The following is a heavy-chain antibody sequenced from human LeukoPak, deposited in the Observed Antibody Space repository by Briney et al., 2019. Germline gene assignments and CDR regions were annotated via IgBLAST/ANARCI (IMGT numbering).Heavy chain of an antibody. Sequence: PGGSLRLSCAASGFTFSSYSMNWVRQAPGKGLEWVSSISTSSSYIYYADSVKGRFTISRDNAKNSLYLQMNSLRAEDTAVYYCARGFHYYDSSGYYYVGFWDYWGQGTLVTVSS. CDR1: GFTFSSYS. D-gene: IGHD3-22*01. J-gene: IGHJ4*02. V-gene: IGHV3-21*01. CDR3: ARGFHYYDSSGYYYVGFWDY. CDR2: ISTSSSYI.